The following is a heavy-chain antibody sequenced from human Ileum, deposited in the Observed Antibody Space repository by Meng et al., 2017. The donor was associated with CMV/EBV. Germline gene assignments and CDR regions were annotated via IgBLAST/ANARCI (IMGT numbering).Heavy chain of an antibody. J-gene: IGHJ6*02. CDR2: INPNSGGT. D-gene: IGHD1-1*01. CDR1: GYTFTGYY. V-gene: IGHV1-2*02. CDR3: ESDKLERRSYYYYGMDV. Sequence: ASVKVFCKASGYTFTGYYMLWVRQAPGQGREWMGWINPNSGGTNYSQKFQGRVTMTRDTSISTAYMELSKLSSDDTAVYYCESDKLERRSYYYYGMDVWGQGTTVTVSS.